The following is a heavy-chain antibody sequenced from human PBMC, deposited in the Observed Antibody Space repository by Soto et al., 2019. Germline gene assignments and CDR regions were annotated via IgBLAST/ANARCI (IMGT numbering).Heavy chain of an antibody. CDR2: INHSGST. D-gene: IGHD1-26*01. CDR3: ARWDRFDAFDI. V-gene: IGHV4-34*01. CDR1: GGSFSGYY. Sequence: SETLSLTCAVYGGSFSGYYWSWIRQPPGKGLEWIGEINHSGSTNYNPSLKSRVTISVDTSKNQFSLKLSSVTAADTAVYYCARWDRFDAFDIWGQGTMVTVSS. J-gene: IGHJ3*02.